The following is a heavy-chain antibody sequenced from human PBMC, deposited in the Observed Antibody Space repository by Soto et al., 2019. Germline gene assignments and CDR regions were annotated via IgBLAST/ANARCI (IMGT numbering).Heavy chain of an antibody. Sequence: SETLSLTCTVSGGSISSSSYYWGWIRQPPGKGLEWIGSIYYSGSTYYNPSLKSRVTISVDTSKNQFSLRLSSVTAADTAVYYCAGGRGDYYYGMDVWGQGTTVTVSS. J-gene: IGHJ6*02. CDR1: GGSISSSSYY. CDR3: AGGRGDYYYGMDV. V-gene: IGHV4-39*01. CDR2: IYYSGST. D-gene: IGHD3-10*01.